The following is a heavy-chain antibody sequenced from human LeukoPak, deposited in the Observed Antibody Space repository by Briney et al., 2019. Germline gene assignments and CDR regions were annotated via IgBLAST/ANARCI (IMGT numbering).Heavy chain of an antibody. J-gene: IGHJ6*03. CDR1: GFTFSNYG. CDR2: IWYDGSNK. V-gene: IGHV3-30*02. Sequence: QTGGSLRLSCAASGFTFSNYGMHWVRQAPGKGLEWVAFIWYDGSNKYYADSVKGRFTISRDSPKNTLYLQMDSLRVEDTAVYYCARAKVHDSGRRGLGDVWGKGTTVTVSS. CDR3: ARAKVHDSGRRGLGDV. D-gene: IGHD3-10*01.